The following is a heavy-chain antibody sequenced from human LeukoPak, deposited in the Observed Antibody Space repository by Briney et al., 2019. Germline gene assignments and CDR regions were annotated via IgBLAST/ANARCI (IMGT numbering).Heavy chain of an antibody. V-gene: IGHV1-2*02. CDR1: GYTFTGYY. CDR2: INPNSGGT. Sequence: GASVKVSCKASGYTFTGYYMHWVRQAPGQGLEWMGWINPNSGGTNYAQKFQGRVTMTRDTSISTAYMELSRLRSDDTAVYYCARGGIAVDDYGSGSYSYFDYWGQGTLVTVSS. J-gene: IGHJ4*02. CDR3: ARGGIAVDDYGSGSYSYFDY. D-gene: IGHD3-10*01.